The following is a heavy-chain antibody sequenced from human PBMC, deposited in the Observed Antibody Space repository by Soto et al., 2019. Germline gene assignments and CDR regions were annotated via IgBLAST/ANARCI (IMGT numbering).Heavy chain of an antibody. J-gene: IGHJ4*02. CDR2: INHSGST. CDR3: ARGGRNRSVDTAMADFGY. V-gene: IGHV4-34*01. D-gene: IGHD5-18*01. Sequence: SETLSLTCAVYGGSFSDYYWSWIRQPPGKGLEWIGEINHSGSTNYNPSLKSRVTISVDTSKNQFSLKLSSVTAADTAVYYCARGGRNRSVDTAMADFGYWGQGTLVTVSS. CDR1: GGSFSDYY.